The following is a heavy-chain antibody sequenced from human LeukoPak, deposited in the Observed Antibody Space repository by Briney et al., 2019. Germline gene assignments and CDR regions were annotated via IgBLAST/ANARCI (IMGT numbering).Heavy chain of an antibody. CDR2: ISSSSYT. Sequence: PGGSLRLSCAASGFTFSNYYMSWIRQAPGKGLEWVSYISSSSYTNYADSVKGRFTISRDNAKNSLYLQMNSLRAEDTAGYYCTRALAALFKHFDYWGQGTLVTVSS. J-gene: IGHJ4*02. CDR3: TRALAALFKHFDY. D-gene: IGHD6-6*01. V-gene: IGHV3-11*06. CDR1: GFTFSNYY.